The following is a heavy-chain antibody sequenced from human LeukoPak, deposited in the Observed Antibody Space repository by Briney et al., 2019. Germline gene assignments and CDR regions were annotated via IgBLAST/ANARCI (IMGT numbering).Heavy chain of an antibody. Sequence: SETLFLTCTVSGGSISSYYWSWIRQPPGKGLEWVGYIYYSGSTNYNPSLKSRVTVSVDTSKNQFSLKLTSVTAADTAVYYCARLATTVVAPADYWGQGTLVTVSS. CDR2: IYYSGST. D-gene: IGHD4-23*01. CDR1: GGSISSYY. J-gene: IGHJ4*02. V-gene: IGHV4-59*08. CDR3: ARLATTVVAPADY.